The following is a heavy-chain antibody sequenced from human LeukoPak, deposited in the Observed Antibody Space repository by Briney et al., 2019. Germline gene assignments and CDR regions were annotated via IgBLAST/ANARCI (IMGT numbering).Heavy chain of an antibody. Sequence: GRSLRLSCAASGFTFSNYAMHWVRQAPGKGLEWVAVISYDGTNKYYADSVKGRCTISRDNSKNTLYLQMNSLRAEDTAVFYCARDRSSYEYYFDHWGQGTPATVSS. CDR1: GFTFSNYA. J-gene: IGHJ4*02. V-gene: IGHV3-30-3*01. CDR3: ARDRSSYEYYFDH. CDR2: ISYDGTNK. D-gene: IGHD5-12*01.